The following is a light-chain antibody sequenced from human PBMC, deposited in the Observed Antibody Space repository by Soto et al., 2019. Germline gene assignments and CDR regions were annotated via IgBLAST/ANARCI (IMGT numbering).Light chain of an antibody. Sequence: EIVLTKNPVTLSLSPGERATLSCRASQSVSSNLAWYQQKTGQAPRLLIYGASTRATGIPARFSGSGSGTEFTLTISSLQPDDFATYYCQHYNSYSEAFGHGTKVDI. CDR1: QSVSSN. CDR2: GAS. V-gene: IGKV3-15*01. J-gene: IGKJ1*01. CDR3: QHYNSYSEA.